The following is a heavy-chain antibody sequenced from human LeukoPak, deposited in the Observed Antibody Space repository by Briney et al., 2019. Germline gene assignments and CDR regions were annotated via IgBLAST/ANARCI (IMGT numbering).Heavy chain of an antibody. D-gene: IGHD2-2*03. CDR2: VYPRGST. J-gene: IGHJ5*02. CDR1: GGSISSYY. CDR3: ARDNGYCTSTTCSITMDP. Sequence: PSETLSLTCTVSGGSISSYYWSWIRQPAGKGLEWIGRVYPRGSTNYSPSLKSRVTMSVDTSKRQFTLNLTSVTAADTAMYYCARDNGYCTSTTCSITMDPWGQGTLVTVSS. V-gene: IGHV4-4*07.